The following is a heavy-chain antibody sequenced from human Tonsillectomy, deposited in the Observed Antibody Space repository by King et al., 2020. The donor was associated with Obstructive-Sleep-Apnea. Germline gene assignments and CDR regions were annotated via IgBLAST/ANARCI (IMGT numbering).Heavy chain of an antibody. CDR1: ELTFNNYA. CDR3: AKDRLISYDFWSGVGMDV. Sequence: VQLVESGGGSVQPGGSLRLSCAASELTFNNYAMSCVRQAPGKGLAWVSTISGRGGSTYYADSVKGRFTISRDNSKNTLYLKMNSLRAEDTAVYYCAKDRLISYDFWSGVGMDVWGQGTTVTVSS. CDR2: ISGRGGST. V-gene: IGHV3-23*04. D-gene: IGHD3-3*01. J-gene: IGHJ6*02.